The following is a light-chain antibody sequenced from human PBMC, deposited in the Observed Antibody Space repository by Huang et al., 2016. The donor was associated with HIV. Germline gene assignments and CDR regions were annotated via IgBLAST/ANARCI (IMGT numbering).Light chain of an antibody. CDR1: QSILYSSNNKNF. CDR3: QQYYDTPLT. V-gene: IGKV4-1*01. Sequence: DIVMTQSPDPLAGSLGDRATINCKSSQSILYSSNNKNFLAWYQQKPGQPPKLLIYWASTRESWVPDRFSGSGSGTDFTLTISSLQAEDVAVYYCQQYYDTPLTFGGGTKVEIK. CDR2: WAS. J-gene: IGKJ4*01.